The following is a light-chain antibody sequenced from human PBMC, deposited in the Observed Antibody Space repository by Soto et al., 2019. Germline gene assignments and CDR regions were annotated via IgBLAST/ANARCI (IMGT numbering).Light chain of an antibody. CDR2: AAS. CDR1: QSIIIY. V-gene: IGKV1-39*01. J-gene: IGKJ1*01. CDR3: QHYNSYSEA. Sequence: DIQMTQSPSSLSASVGDRVTITCRASQSIIIYLNWYQQKPGKAPKLLIYAASNLQSGVPSRFSGSGSGTDFTLTISSLQPDDFATYYCQHYNSYSEAFGQGTKVELK.